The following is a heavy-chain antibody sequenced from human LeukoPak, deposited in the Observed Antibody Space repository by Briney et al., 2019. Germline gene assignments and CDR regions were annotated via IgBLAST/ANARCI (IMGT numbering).Heavy chain of an antibody. D-gene: IGHD4-23*01. CDR3: AKGDFGGNLEHSQH. J-gene: IGHJ1*01. V-gene: IGHV3-30*18. Sequence: PGGSLRLSCAASGFTFSSYGMHWVRQAQATGLEREAVISYDGSNKYYEYAVYVRFTISRDNSKNTLYLQMNILRAEDADVYYCAKGDFGGNLEHSQHWCQGNLVIVSA. CDR1: GFTFSSYG. CDR2: ISYDGSNK.